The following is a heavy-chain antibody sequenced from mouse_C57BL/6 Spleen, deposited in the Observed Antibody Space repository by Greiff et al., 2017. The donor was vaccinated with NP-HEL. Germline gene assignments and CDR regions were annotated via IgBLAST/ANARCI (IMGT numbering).Heavy chain of an antibody. CDR3: ARDRWMDY. D-gene: IGHD1-1*02. V-gene: IGHV5-4*01. Sequence: EVKLVESGGGLVKPGGSLKLSCAASGFTFSSYAMSWVRQTPEKRLEWVATISDGGSYTYYPDNVKGRFTISRDNAKNNLYLQMSHLKSEDTAMYYCARDRWMDYWGQGTTLTVSS. J-gene: IGHJ2*01. CDR1: GFTFSSYA. CDR2: ISDGGSYT.